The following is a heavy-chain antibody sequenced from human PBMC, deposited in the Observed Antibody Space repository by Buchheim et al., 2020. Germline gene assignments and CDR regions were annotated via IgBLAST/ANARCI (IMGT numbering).Heavy chain of an antibody. J-gene: IGHJ6*02. D-gene: IGHD2-21*02. CDR1: GFTFSSYS. CDR2: ISSSSSTI. Sequence: EVQLVESGGGLVQPGGSLRLSCAASGFTFSSYSMNWVRQAPGKGLEWVSYISSSSSTIYYADSVKGRFTISIDNAKNSLYLQMNSLRAEDTAVYYCARGQVGTGPYYYYGMDVWGQGTT. V-gene: IGHV3-48*01. CDR3: ARGQVGTGPYYYYGMDV.